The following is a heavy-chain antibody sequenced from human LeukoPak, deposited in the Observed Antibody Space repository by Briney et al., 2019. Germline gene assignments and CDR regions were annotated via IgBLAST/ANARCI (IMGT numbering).Heavy chain of an antibody. D-gene: IGHD4-23*01. CDR2: INPSGGST. CDR1: GYTFTSYY. CDR3: ARDIPTTVVRFSFAY. Sequence: ASVKVSCKASGYTFTSYYMHWVRQAPGQGLEWMGIINPSGGSTSYAQKLQGRVTITRDTSASTAYMELSSLRSEDTAVYYCARDIPTTVVRFSFAYWGQGTLVTVSS. V-gene: IGHV1-46*01. J-gene: IGHJ4*02.